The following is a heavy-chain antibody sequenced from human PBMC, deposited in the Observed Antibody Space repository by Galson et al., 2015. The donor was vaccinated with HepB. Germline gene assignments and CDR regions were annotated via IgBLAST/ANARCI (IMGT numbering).Heavy chain of an antibody. CDR3: ARDPRLLVHGMDV. CDR1: GGTFSSYA. Sequence: SVKVSCKASGGTFSSYAISWVRQAPGQGLEWMGRIIPILGIANYAQKFQGRVTITADKSTSTAYMELSSLRSEDTAVYYCARDPRLLVHGMDVWGQGTTVTVSS. D-gene: IGHD2-8*02. V-gene: IGHV1-69*04. J-gene: IGHJ6*02. CDR2: IIPILGIA.